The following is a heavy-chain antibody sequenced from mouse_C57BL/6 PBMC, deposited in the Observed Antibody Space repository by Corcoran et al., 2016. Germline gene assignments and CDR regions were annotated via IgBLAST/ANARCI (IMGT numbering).Heavy chain of an antibody. CDR3: ARWGSSWYFDV. D-gene: IGHD1-1*01. Sequence: EVQLQQSGPELVKPGASVKISCKASGYTFTDYYMNWVKQSHGKSLEWIGDINPNNGGTSYNQKFKGKATLTVDKSSSTAYMELRSLTSEDSAVYYCARWGSSWYFDVGGTGTTVTVSS. J-gene: IGHJ1*03. CDR1: GYTFTDYY. V-gene: IGHV1-26*01. CDR2: INPNNGGT.